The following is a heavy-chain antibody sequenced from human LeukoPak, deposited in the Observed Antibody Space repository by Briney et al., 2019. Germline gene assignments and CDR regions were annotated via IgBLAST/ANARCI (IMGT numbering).Heavy chain of an antibody. V-gene: IGHV4-61*02. J-gene: IGHJ4*02. CDR2: IYTSGST. CDR1: GGSISSGSYY. D-gene: IGHD6-13*01. Sequence: SETLSLTCTVSGGSISSGSYYWCWIRQPAGRGLEWIGRIYTSGSTNYNPSLKSRVTISVDTSKNQFSLKLSSVTAADTAVYYCARGNSSSPTFDYWGQGTLVTVSS. CDR3: ARGNSSSPTFDY.